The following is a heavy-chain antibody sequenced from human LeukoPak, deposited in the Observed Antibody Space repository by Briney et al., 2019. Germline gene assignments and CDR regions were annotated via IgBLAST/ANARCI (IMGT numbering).Heavy chain of an antibody. J-gene: IGHJ4*02. CDR1: GYTFTGYY. CDR3: ARAFDSAGNPFDN. CDR2: INPNSGGT. D-gene: IGHD3-9*01. V-gene: IGHV1-2*02. Sequence: ASVKVSCKASGYTFTGYYIHWMRQAPGQGLEWLGWINPNSGGTNYAQKFQGRVTVTRDTSLTTAYMELSRLRSDDTAMYYCARAFDSAGNPFDNWGQGTLLTVSS.